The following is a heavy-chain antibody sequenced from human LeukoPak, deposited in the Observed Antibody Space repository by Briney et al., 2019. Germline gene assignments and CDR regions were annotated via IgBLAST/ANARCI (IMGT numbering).Heavy chain of an antibody. Sequence: ASVKVSCKVSGYTLTELSMHWVRQAPGKGLEWMGGFDPEDGETIYAQKFQGRVTMTEDTSTDTAYMELSSLRSEDTAVYYCATLAVAGTHYYYYYGMDVWGQGTTVTVSS. CDR1: GYTLTELS. CDR2: FDPEDGET. D-gene: IGHD6-19*01. V-gene: IGHV1-24*01. J-gene: IGHJ6*02. CDR3: ATLAVAGTHYYYYYGMDV.